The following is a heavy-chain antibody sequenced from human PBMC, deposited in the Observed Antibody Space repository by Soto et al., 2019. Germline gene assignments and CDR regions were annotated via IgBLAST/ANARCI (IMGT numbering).Heavy chain of an antibody. J-gene: IGHJ4*02. V-gene: IGHV1-69*12. CDR2: IVPIVDTS. CDR1: GGTFSSYA. D-gene: IGHD5-12*01. Sequence: QVQLVQSGAEVRQPASSVKVSCKTSGGTFSSYAISWVRQAPGQGLEWMGGIVPIVDTSTYAQKFQCRVTITADESTSTVYMELSSLTSDDTAVYYCVRVVAIPGYPDNWGQGTLVTVSS. CDR3: VRVVAIPGYPDN.